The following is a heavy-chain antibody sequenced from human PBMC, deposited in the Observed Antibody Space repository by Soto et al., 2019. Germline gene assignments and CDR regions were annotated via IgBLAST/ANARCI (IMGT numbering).Heavy chain of an antibody. CDR1: GYSFTSFW. CDR2: IYPGDSDT. Sequence: ESLKISCKCSGYSFTSFWIGWVRQMPEKGLEWMGIIYPGDSDTRYSPSFQGQVTISADKSISTAYLQWSSLKASDTAMYYCARALYCSSTSCYDAGEYYYYMDVWGKGTTVTVSS. D-gene: IGHD2-2*01. J-gene: IGHJ6*03. CDR3: ARALYCSSTSCYDAGEYYYYMDV. V-gene: IGHV5-51*01.